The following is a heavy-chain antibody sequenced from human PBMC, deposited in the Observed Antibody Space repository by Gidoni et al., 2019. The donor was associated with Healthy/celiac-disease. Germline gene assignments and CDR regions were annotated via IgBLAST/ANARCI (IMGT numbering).Heavy chain of an antibody. CDR1: GYSISSGHS. CDR3: ARVVDKAMVP. J-gene: IGHJ5*02. V-gene: IGHV4-38-2*02. D-gene: IGHD5-18*01. Sequence: HVQLQESGPGLVKPSETLSLTCSVSGYSISSGHSWGWIRQTQEKGLEWIWSIYHSGSTYYNPSLKSRVTISVDTSKNQFTLKQSSVTAADTDVYYCARVVDKAMVPWGQGTMVTVSS. CDR2: IYHSGST.